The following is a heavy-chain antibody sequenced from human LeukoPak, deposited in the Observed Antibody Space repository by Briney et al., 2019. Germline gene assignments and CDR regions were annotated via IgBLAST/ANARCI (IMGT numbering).Heavy chain of an antibody. J-gene: IGHJ4*02. CDR2: IYPGDSDT. V-gene: IGHV5-51*01. CDR1: GYSFTSYW. D-gene: IGHD3-9*01. CDR3: ARLDDILTRLTDY. Sequence: GESLKISCKGSGYSFTSYWIGWVRQMPGKGLEWMGIIYPGDSDTRYSPSFQGQVTISADKSINTAYLQLSSLKASDTAMYYYARLDDILTRLTDYWGQGTLVTVSS.